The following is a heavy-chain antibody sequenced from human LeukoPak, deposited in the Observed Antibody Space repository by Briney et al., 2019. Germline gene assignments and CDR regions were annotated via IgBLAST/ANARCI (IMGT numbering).Heavy chain of an antibody. CDR3: ARRPGSGSWDRFDP. CDR2: IYYSGST. CDR1: GGSISSSSYY. V-gene: IGHV4-61*05. D-gene: IGHD3-10*01. Sequence: SETLSLTCTVSGGSISSSSYYWGWIRQPPGKGLEWIGYIYYSGSTNYNPSLKSRVTISVDTSKNQFSLNLSSVTAADTAVYYCARRPGSGSWDRFDPWGQGTLVTVSS. J-gene: IGHJ5*02.